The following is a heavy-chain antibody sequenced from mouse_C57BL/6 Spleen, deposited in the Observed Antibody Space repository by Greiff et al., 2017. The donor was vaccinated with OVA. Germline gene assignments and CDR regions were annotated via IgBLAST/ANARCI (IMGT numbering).Heavy chain of an antibody. V-gene: IGHV1-62-2*01. Sequence: LQESGAELVKPGASVKLSCKASGYTFTEYTIHWVKQRSGQGLEWIGWFYPGSGSIKYNEKFKDKATLTADKSTSTVYMELRRLTSDDDAVYFLSRHEVYYDYGALDYWGQGTTLTVSS. CDR2: FYPGSGSI. J-gene: IGHJ2*01. CDR1: GYTFTEYT. D-gene: IGHD2-4*01. CDR3: SRHEVYYDYGALDY.